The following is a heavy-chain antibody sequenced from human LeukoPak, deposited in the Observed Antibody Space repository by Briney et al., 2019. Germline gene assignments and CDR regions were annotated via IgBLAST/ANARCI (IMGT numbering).Heavy chain of an antibody. CDR2: ISYDGSSK. J-gene: IGHJ4*02. CDR1: GFTFSSYA. CDR3: ARDPRQLERLGFDY. V-gene: IGHV3-30*04. D-gene: IGHD1-1*01. Sequence: GGSLRLSCAASGFTFSSYAMHWVRQAPGKGLEWVAVISYDGSSKYYADSVKGRFTISRDNSKNTLYLQMNSLRAEDTAVYYCARDPRQLERLGFDYWGQGTLVTVSS.